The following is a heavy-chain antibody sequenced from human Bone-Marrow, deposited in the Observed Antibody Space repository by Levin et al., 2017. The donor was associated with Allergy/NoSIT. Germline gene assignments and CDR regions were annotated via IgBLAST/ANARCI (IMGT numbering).Heavy chain of an antibody. CDR2: INPNSIGT. CDR1: GYTFTGYY. J-gene: IGHJ3*02. Sequence: GESLKISCTSSGYTFTGYYIHWVRQAPGQGLEWIGWINPNSIGTNYARTFHDRVTMTRDTSIDTAYMELSSLKSDDTAVYYCARDAQSGVLVREGALDIWGQGTMVTVSS. D-gene: IGHD3-16*02. CDR3: ARDAQSGVLVREGALDI. V-gene: IGHV1-2*02.